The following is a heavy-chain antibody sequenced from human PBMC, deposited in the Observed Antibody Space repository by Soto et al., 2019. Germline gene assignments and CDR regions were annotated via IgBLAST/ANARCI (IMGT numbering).Heavy chain of an antibody. D-gene: IGHD2-21*02. CDR1: GFTFSSYA. V-gene: IGHV3-23*01. CDR3: ANRSRADCYSDSDY. CDR2: ISGSGVST. Sequence: EVQLLESGGGLVQPGGSLRLSCAASGFTFSSYAMTWVRQAPGKGLEWVSGISGSGVSTYYADSVKGRFTISRDNSKNTLYLQMNSLRAEDTALYYCANRSRADCYSDSDYWGQGTLVTVSS. J-gene: IGHJ4*02.